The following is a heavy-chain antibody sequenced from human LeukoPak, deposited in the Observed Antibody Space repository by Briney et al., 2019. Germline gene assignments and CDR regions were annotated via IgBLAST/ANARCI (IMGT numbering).Heavy chain of an antibody. D-gene: IGHD6-13*01. CDR2: IKSKTDGGTT. CDR1: GFTFSNAW. J-gene: IGHJ4*02. CDR3: TTAPSIAAAGTIDY. V-gene: IGHV3-15*01. Sequence: GGSLRLSCAASGFTFSNAWMSWVRQAPGKGLEWVGRIKSKTDGGTTDYAAPVKGRFTISRDDLKNTLYLQMNSLKTEDTAVYYCTTAPSIAAAGTIDYWGQGTLVTVSS.